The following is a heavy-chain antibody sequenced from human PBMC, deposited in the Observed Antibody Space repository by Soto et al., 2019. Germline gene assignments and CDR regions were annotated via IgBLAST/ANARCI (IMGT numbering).Heavy chain of an antibody. Sequence: EVQLLESGGGLVQPGGSLRLSCAASGFTFSGYSMNWVRQAPGKGLEWVSAISGSGGSTNYADSVKGRFTISRDNPKNTLYLQMNSLRAEDTAVYYCARSSSGWYFDYWGQGTLVTVSS. CDR3: ARSSSGWYFDY. D-gene: IGHD6-19*01. J-gene: IGHJ4*02. CDR1: GFTFSGYS. CDR2: ISGSGGST. V-gene: IGHV3-23*01.